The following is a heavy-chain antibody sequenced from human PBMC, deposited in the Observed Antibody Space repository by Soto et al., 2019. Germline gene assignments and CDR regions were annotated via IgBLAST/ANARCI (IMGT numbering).Heavy chain of an antibody. CDR2: IFYRGNT. CDR3: ARHHDS. V-gene: IGHV4-4*02. Sequence: SETLSLTCAGSNGSISRSYWWSWIRQPPEKGLEWIGDIFYRGNTNYNPSLKSRVTISVDTSKNQFSLKLSSVTAADTAVYYCARHHDSWGQGTLVTVS. J-gene: IGHJ4*02. CDR1: NGSISRSYW.